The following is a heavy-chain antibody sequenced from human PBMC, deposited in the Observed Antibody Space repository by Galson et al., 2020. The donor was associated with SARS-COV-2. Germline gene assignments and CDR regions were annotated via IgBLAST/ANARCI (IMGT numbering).Heavy chain of an antibody. CDR3: ARDAPPYCSGGSCYSAY. D-gene: IGHD2-15*01. J-gene: IGHJ4*02. V-gene: IGHV3-7*01. Sequence: GESLKISCAASGFTFSSYWMSWVRQAPGKGLEWVANIKQDGSEKYYVDSVKGRFTISRDNAKNSLYLQMNSLRGEDTAVYYCARDAPPYCSGGSCYSAYWGQGTLVTVSS. CDR2: IKQDGSEK. CDR1: GFTFSSYW.